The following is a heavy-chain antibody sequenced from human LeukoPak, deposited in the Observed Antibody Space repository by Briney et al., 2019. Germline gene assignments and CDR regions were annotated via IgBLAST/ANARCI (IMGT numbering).Heavy chain of an antibody. CDR1: GLTFSSYD. D-gene: IGHD5-12*01. Sequence: GGSLRLSCAASGLTFSSYDMHWVRQAPGKGLEWVSVISYGGSNKYYADSVKGRFTISRDNSKNTLYLQMNSLRAEDTAVYYCARKAMSFSEWLLYFDYWGQGTLVTVSS. V-gene: IGHV3-30-3*01. CDR3: ARKAMSFSEWLLYFDY. CDR2: ISYGGSNK. J-gene: IGHJ4*02.